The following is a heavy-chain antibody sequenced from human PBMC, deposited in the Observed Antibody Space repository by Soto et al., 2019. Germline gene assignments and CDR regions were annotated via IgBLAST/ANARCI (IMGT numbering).Heavy chain of an antibody. J-gene: IGHJ4*02. D-gene: IGHD3-9*01. CDR3: ARGDWLLSLDF. CDR1: GGSISSYY. CDR2: IYYSGST. Sequence: SETLSLTCTVSGGSISSYYWSWIRQPPGKGLEWIGYIYYSGSTNYNPSLKSRVTISVDTSKNQFSLKLSSVTAADTAVYYCARGDWLLSLDFWGQGTLVTVSS. V-gene: IGHV4-59*08.